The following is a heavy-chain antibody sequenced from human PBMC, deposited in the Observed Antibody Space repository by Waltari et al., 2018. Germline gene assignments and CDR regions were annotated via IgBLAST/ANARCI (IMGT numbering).Heavy chain of an antibody. CDR2: IFYSGST. Sequence: QVQLQESGPGLVKPSETLSLTCAVSGYSISNGYYWGWIRQPPGKGLEWIGSIFYSGSTDYSPSLKSRVTISMDTANNRFSLKLSSVTAADTAVYYCARVPYASGWKYYFDYWGQGTLVTVSS. CDR3: ARVPYASGWKYYFDY. J-gene: IGHJ4*02. D-gene: IGHD6-19*01. V-gene: IGHV4-38-2*01. CDR1: GYSISNGYY.